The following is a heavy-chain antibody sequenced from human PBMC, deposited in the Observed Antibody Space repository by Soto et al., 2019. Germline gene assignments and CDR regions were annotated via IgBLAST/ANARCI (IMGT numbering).Heavy chain of an antibody. CDR2: INKDGSQR. J-gene: IGHJ4*02. D-gene: IGHD3-10*01. CDR3: AKYTSADDY. CDR1: GFTFRDYL. Sequence: EVQLVESGGGLVQRGGSLRLSCAGSGFTFRDYLMNWVRQAPGKGLEWVANINKDGSQRYYVDSVKGRFTISRDNAKNSLYLEMNSLRAEDTAVYYCAKYTSADDYWGQGTLVTVSS. V-gene: IGHV3-7*01.